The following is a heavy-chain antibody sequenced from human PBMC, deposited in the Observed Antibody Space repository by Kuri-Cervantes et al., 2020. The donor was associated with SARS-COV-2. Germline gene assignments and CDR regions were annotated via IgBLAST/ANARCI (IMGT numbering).Heavy chain of an antibody. CDR3: ARQGYSSGWYDKIDY. V-gene: IGHV1-69*06. J-gene: IGHJ4*02. CDR1: GGTFSSYA. Sequence: SVKVSCKASGGTFSSYAISWVRQAPGQGLEWMGGIIPIFGTANYAQKFQGRVTITADKSTSTAYMELSSLRSEDTAVYYCARQGYSSGWYDKIDYWGQGTLVTVSS. D-gene: IGHD6-19*01. CDR2: IIPIFGTA.